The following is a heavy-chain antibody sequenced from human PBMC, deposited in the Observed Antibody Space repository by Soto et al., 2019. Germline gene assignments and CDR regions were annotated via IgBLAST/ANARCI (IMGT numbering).Heavy chain of an antibody. CDR3: AHWDYYGSGIPFDY. J-gene: IGHJ4*02. V-gene: IGHV2-5*02. Sequence: QITLKESGPTLVKPTQTLTLTCTFSGFSLSTSGVGVGWIRQPPGKALEWLALIYWDDDKRYSPSLKSRLTITKDTSKNQVVLTMTNMDPVDTATYYCAHWDYYGSGIPFDYWGQGTLVTVSS. D-gene: IGHD3-10*01. CDR1: GFSLSTSGVG. CDR2: IYWDDDK.